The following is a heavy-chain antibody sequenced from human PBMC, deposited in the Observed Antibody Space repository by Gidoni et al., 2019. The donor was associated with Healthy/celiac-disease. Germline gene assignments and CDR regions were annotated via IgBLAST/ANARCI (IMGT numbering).Heavy chain of an antibody. J-gene: IGHJ4*02. V-gene: IGHV1-3*01. Sequence: QVQLVQSGAEVKKPGASAKVSCKASGYTFTTYAMHWVRQAPGQRLEWMGWSNAGKGNTKYSQKFQGRITITRDTSASTAYMELSSLRSKDTAVYYGARVGDDYVWGSYRPFDYWGQGTLVTVSS. CDR3: ARVGDDYVWGSYRPFDY. CDR2: SNAGKGNT. D-gene: IGHD3-16*02. CDR1: GYTFTTYA.